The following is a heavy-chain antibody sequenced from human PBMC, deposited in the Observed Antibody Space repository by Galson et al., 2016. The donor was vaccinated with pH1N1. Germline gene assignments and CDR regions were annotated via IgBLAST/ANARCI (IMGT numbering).Heavy chain of an antibody. D-gene: IGHD6-19*01. V-gene: IGHV3-30-3*01. Sequence: SLRLSCAASGFTFSTYAMHWVRQAPGKGLEWVALTSYDGSNKYYADSVKGRFTISRDNSKNTLYLEMNSLRAEDKAVYYCARETPYSSGWGYYYGMDVWGQGTTVTVSS. CDR1: GFTFSTYA. CDR3: ARETPYSSGWGYYYGMDV. CDR2: TSYDGSNK. J-gene: IGHJ6*02.